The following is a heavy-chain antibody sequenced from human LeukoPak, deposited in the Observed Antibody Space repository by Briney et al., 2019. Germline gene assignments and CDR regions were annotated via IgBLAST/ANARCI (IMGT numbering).Heavy chain of an antibody. CDR3: ARYCSSTSRCSAFNTFDI. CDR2: ISAYNGNT. Sequence: GASVKVSCKASGYTFTSYGISWVRQAPGQGLEWMGWISAYNGNTNYAQKFQGRVTMTRDTSISTAYMELSRLRSDDTAMYYCARYCSSTSRCSAFNTFDIWGQGTMVTVSS. J-gene: IGHJ3*02. CDR1: GYTFTSYG. D-gene: IGHD2-2*01. V-gene: IGHV1-18*01.